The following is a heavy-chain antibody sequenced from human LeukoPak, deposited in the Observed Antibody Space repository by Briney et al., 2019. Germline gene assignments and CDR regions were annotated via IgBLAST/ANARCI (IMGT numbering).Heavy chain of an antibody. CDR3: ARGGSYNWFDP. Sequence: SSETLSLPCTVSGDPVSSGSYYWSWIRQPPGKGLAWIGYIYYRGSTNYNPSLKSRVTISVDTSKNQFSLKLSSVTAADTAVYYCARGGSYNWFDPWGQGTLVTVSS. CDR1: GDPVSSGSYY. CDR2: IYYRGST. V-gene: IGHV4-61*01. D-gene: IGHD1-26*01. J-gene: IGHJ5*02.